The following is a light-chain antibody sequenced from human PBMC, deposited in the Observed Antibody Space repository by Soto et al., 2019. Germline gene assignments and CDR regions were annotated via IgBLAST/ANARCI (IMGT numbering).Light chain of an antibody. CDR3: QQFNSYPVT. CDR2: DAS. Sequence: AIQLTQSPSSLSASVGDRVTITCRASQGISSALAWYQQKPGKAPKLLIYDASSLESGVPSRFRGSGSGTDFTLTISSLQTEDFATDYCQQFNSYPVTFGQGTRLEIK. CDR1: QGISSA. V-gene: IGKV1-13*02. J-gene: IGKJ5*01.